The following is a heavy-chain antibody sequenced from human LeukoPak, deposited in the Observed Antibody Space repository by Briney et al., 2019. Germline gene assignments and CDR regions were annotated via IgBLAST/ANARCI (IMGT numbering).Heavy chain of an antibody. J-gene: IGHJ6*03. Sequence: SVKVSCKASGGTFSSYAISWVRQAPGQGLEWMGGIIPIFGTANYAQKFQGRVTITADKSTSTAYMELSSLRSEDTAVYYCARAGQKLLKGYYYYYMDVWGKGTTVTVSS. CDR3: ARAGQKLLKGYYYYYMDV. D-gene: IGHD1-26*01. CDR1: GGTFSSYA. CDR2: IIPIFGTA. V-gene: IGHV1-69*06.